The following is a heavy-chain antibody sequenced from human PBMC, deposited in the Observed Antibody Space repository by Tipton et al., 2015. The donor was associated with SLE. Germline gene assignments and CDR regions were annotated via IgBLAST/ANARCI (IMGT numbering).Heavy chain of an antibody. V-gene: IGHV3-30*04. CDR1: GFTFSTYA. Sequence: SLRLSCAASGFTFSTYAMHWVRQAPGKGLEWVAVISYDGSNKSYADSVKGRFTISRDNSKNTLYLQMNSLRHEDTAVYYCARDRCCSSASCHKGFDYWGQGTPVTVSS. D-gene: IGHD6-13*01. J-gene: IGHJ4*02. CDR3: ARDRCCSSASCHKGFDY. CDR2: ISYDGSNK.